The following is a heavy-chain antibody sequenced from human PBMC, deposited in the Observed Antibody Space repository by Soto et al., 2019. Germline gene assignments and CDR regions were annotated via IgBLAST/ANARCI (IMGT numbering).Heavy chain of an antibody. CDR2: ITAGGDTT. CDR1: GFTFSNYY. D-gene: IGHD3-16*01. Sequence: EVQVLESGGGLVQPGGSLRLSCAASGFTFSNYYMNWVRQVPGKGLEWVSIITAGGDTTYYADSVKGRFTISRDNSKNTLYLQMDSLGVEDTAIYDCAKDGHNWGPYIEFWGQGTLVTVSS. V-gene: IGHV3-23*01. CDR3: AKDGHNWGPYIEF. J-gene: IGHJ4*02.